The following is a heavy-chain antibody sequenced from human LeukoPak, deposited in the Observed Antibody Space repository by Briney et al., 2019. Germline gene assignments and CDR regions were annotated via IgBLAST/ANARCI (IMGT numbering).Heavy chain of an antibody. CDR1: GGSIGRGNYY. D-gene: IGHD3-22*01. CDR2: IYYSGST. V-gene: IGHV4-39*01. Sequence: SETLSLTCTVSGGSIGRGNYYWGWIRQPPGKGLEWIGSIYYSGSTYYNPSLKSRVTISVDTSKNQFSLKLSSVTAADTAVYYCARRGYYDSSGYYTSPIDYWGQGTLVTVSS. CDR3: ARRGYYDSSGYYTSPIDY. J-gene: IGHJ4*02.